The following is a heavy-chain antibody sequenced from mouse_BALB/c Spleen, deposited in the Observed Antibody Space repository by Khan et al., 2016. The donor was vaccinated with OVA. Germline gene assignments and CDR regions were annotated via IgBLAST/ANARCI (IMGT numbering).Heavy chain of an antibody. CDR1: GFTFNSYG. J-gene: IGHJ2*01. Sequence: EVELVESGGGLVQPGGSRKLSCAASGFTFNSYGIHWVRQAPEKGLEWVAYISGDSNTIYYADTVKGRFTISRDNPKNTLFLQMTSLMSEATAMYYCATSYFYGYYFDYWGPGTTLTVS. D-gene: IGHD1-1*01. CDR3: ATSYFYGYYFDY. CDR2: ISGDSNTI. V-gene: IGHV5-17*02.